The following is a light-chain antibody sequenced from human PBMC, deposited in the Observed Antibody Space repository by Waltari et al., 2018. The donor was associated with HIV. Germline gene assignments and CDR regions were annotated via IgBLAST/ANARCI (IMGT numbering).Light chain of an antibody. Sequence: SSELTQDPAVSVALGQTVRITCQGASLRSYYPSWYQQKPGQAPLLVVYGDNKRPSGIPDRFSGSSSGNTASLTITGAQAEDEADYYCNSRDSSGHHLVFAAATTVTVL. CDR2: GDN. CDR1: SLRSYY. CDR3: NSRDSSGHHLV. J-gene: IGLJ1*01. V-gene: IGLV3-19*01.